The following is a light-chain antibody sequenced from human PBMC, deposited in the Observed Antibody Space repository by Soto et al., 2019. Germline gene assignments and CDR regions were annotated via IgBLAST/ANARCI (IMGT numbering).Light chain of an antibody. Sequence: EIVLTQSPATLSLSPGERATLSCRASQSVSSYLAWYQQKPGQAPRLLIYDASNRATGIPDRFSGSGSGTDFTLTISSLEPEDFAVYYCQQRSNWPSTWTFGQGTKVEIK. V-gene: IGKV3-11*01. CDR3: QQRSNWPSTWT. J-gene: IGKJ1*01. CDR1: QSVSSY. CDR2: DAS.